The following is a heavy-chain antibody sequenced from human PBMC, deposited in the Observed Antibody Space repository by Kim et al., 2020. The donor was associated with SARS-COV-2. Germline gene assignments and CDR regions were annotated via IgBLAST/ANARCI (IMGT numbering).Heavy chain of an antibody. D-gene: IGHD6-13*01. CDR2: INPNSGGA. CDR3: ARGAAAGTHYYYYYMDV. V-gene: IGHV1-2*02. Sequence: ASVKVSCKASGYTFTGYYMHWVRQAPGQGLEWMGWINPNSGGANYAQKFQGRVTMTTDTSISTAYMELSRLRSDDTAVYYCARGAAAGTHYYYYYMDVWGKGTTVTVSS. J-gene: IGHJ6*03. CDR1: GYTFTGYY.